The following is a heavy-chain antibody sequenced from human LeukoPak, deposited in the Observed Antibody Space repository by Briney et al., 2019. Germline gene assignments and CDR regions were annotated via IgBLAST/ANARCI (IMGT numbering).Heavy chain of an antibody. CDR2: IWYDGSNK. V-gene: IGHV3-33*01. D-gene: IGHD5-12*01. J-gene: IGHJ4*02. CDR1: GFTFSSYG. CDR3: ARDREGYSGYDRGFDY. Sequence: GRSLRLSCVASGFTFSSYGMHWVRQAPGKGLEWVAIIWYDGSNKYYADSVKGRFTISRDNSKNTLYLQMNSLRAEDTAVYYCARDREGYSGYDRGFDYWGQGTLVTVSS.